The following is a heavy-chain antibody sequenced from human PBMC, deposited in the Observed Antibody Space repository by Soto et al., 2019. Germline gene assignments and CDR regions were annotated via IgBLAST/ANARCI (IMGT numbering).Heavy chain of an antibody. D-gene: IGHD5-18*01. CDR1: GGSISSGGYY. CDR2: IYYSGST. CDR3: ARGLLGDDGMDV. V-gene: IGHV4-31*03. Sequence: RSLTCTVSGGSISSGGYYWSWIRQHPGKGLEWIGYIYYSGSTYYNPSLKSRVTISVDTSKNQFSLKLSSVTAADTAVYYCARGLLGDDGMDVWGQGTTVTVSS. J-gene: IGHJ6*02.